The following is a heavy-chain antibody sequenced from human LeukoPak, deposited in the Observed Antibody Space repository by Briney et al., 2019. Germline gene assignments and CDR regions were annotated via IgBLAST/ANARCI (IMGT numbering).Heavy chain of an antibody. D-gene: IGHD2-2*02. Sequence: ASVKVSCKASGYTFTSYGISWVRQAPGQGLEWMGWISAYNGNTNYAQKLQGRVTMTTDTSTSTAYMELRSLRSDDTAVYYCARALKYTPANAFDIWGQGTMVTVSS. J-gene: IGHJ3*02. V-gene: IGHV1-18*01. CDR3: ARALKYTPANAFDI. CDR1: GYTFTSYG. CDR2: ISAYNGNT.